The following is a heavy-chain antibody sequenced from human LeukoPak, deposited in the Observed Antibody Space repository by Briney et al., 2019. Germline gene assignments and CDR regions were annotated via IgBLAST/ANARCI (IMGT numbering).Heavy chain of an antibody. V-gene: IGHV1-2*06. CDR1: GYTFTGYY. CDR3: ARVKEPYSSSWPY. J-gene: IGHJ4*02. CDR2: INPNSGGT. Sequence: ASVKVSCKASGYTFTGYYMHWVRQAPGQGLEWMGRINPNSGGTNYAQKFQGRVTMTRDTSISTAYMELSRLRPDDTAVYYCARVKEPYSSSWPYWGQGTLVTVSS. D-gene: IGHD6-13*01.